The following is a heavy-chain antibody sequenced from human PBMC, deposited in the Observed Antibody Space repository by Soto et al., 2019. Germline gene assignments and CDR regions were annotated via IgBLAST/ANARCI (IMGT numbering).Heavy chain of an antibody. CDR1: GYTFTSYG. V-gene: IGHV1-18*01. CDR3: ARGRYGAY. CDR2: ISAHNGNT. J-gene: IGHJ4*02. D-gene: IGHD3-10*01. Sequence: QVHLVQSGAEVKKPGASVKVSCKGSGYTFTSYGITWVRQAPGQGLEWMGWISAHNGNTDYAQKLQGRVTVTRDTSPSTAYMELRSLRSDATAVYYCARGRYGAYWGQGALVTVSS.